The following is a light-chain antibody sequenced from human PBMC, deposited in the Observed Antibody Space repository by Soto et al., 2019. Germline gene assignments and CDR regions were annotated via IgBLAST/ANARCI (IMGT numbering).Light chain of an antibody. V-gene: IGLV1-44*01. CDR2: DTN. CDR1: SSNIGLND. CDR3: AAWDDSLNGQV. Sequence: QSVLTQPPSASGTPGQTVTISCSGSSSNIGLNDVHWYRQLSGTAPQILIYDTNQQATGVPDRFSGSRSGTSASLAIHGLQSEDEADYHCAAWDDSLNGQVFGGGTKLTVL. J-gene: IGLJ2*01.